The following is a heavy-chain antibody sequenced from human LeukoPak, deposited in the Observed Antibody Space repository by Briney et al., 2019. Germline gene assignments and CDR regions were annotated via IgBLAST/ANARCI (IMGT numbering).Heavy chain of an antibody. D-gene: IGHD3-22*01. V-gene: IGHV1-18*01. Sequence: ASVKVSCKASGYTFTSYGISWVRQAPGQGLEWMGWISAYNGNTNYAQKLQGRVTMTTDTSTSTAYMELRGLRSDDTAVYYCARRPRYYDSSGYYYWGQGTLVTVSS. J-gene: IGHJ4*02. CDR2: ISAYNGNT. CDR3: ARRPRYYDSSGYYY. CDR1: GYTFTSYG.